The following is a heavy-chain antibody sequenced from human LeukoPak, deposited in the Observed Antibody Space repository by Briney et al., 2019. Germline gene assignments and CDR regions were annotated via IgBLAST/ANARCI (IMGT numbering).Heavy chain of an antibody. CDR2: ISWDGGST. CDR1: GFTFDDYA. CDR3: AKDFSLYSSGRGSMDV. J-gene: IGHJ6*03. Sequence: PGGSLRLSCAASGFTFDDYAMHWVRQAPGKGLEWVSLISWDGGSTYYADSVKGRFTISRDNSKNSLYLQMNSLRAEDIALYYCAKDFSLYSSGRGSMDVWGKGTTVTVSS. D-gene: IGHD6-19*01. V-gene: IGHV3-43D*03.